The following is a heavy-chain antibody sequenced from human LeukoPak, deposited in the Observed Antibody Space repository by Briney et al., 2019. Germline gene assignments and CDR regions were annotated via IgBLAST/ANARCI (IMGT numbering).Heavy chain of an antibody. CDR1: GFILSSYA. CDR2: TQHDGDDK. CDR3: AKVLPGPFHY. V-gene: IGHV3-30*02. D-gene: IGHD1-1*01. J-gene: IGHJ4*02. Sequence: GGSLRLPCAASGFILSSYAMHWVRQAPGKGLEWVAFTQHDGDDKYYADSVKGRFTISRDNSKNTLYLQMNSLRADDTAVYYCAKVLPGPFHYWGQGTLVTVSS.